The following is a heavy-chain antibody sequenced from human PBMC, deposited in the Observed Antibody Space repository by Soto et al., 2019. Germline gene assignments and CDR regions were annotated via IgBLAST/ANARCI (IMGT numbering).Heavy chain of an antibody. V-gene: IGHV1-69*13. D-gene: IGHD2-2*01. CDR2: IIPIFGTA. CDR3: AYNLPAARYYYGMDV. CDR1: GGTFSSYA. Sequence: ASVKVSCKASGGTFSSYAISWVRQAPGQGLEWMGGIIPIFGTANYAQKFQGRVTITADESTSTAYMELSSLRSEDTAVYYCAYNLPAARYYYGMDVWGQGTTVTVSS. J-gene: IGHJ6*02.